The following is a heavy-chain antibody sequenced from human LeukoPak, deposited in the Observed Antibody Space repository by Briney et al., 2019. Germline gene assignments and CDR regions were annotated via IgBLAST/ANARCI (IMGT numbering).Heavy chain of an antibody. CDR3: AKDSGYDSSGYYPSAAFDI. D-gene: IGHD3-22*01. CDR2: ISWNSGSI. J-gene: IGHJ3*02. Sequence: GRSLRLSCAASGFTFDDYAMHWVRQAPGKGLGWVSGISWNSGSIGYADSVKSRFTISRDNAKNSLYLQMNSLRAEDTALYYCAKDSGYDSSGYYPSAAFDIWGQGTMVTVSS. V-gene: IGHV3-9*01. CDR1: GFTFDDYA.